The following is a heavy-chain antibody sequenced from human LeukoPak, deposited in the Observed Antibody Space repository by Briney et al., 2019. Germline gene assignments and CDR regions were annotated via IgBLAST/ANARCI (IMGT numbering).Heavy chain of an antibody. CDR3: AKDKLLLGGYYYGMDV. V-gene: IGHV3-30*18. D-gene: IGHD2-15*01. Sequence: GGSLRLSCAASGFTFSSYGMHWVRQAPGKGLEWVAVISYDGSNKYYADSVKGRFTISRDNSKNTLYLQMNSLRAEDTAVYYCAKDKLLLGGYYYGMDVWGQGTTVTVSS. CDR2: ISYDGSNK. CDR1: GFTFSSYG. J-gene: IGHJ6*02.